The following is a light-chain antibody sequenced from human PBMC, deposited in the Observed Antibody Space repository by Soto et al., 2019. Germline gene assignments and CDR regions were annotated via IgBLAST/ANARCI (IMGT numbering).Light chain of an antibody. Sequence: IVMKQSPATLSVSTGEGATLSCRASQSVSSKLACYQQKPGQAPRLLIYGASTRATGIPARFSGSGSGTEFTLIISSLQSEDSAVYYCQQYNSWLWTFGQGSKVDIK. J-gene: IGKJ1*01. CDR1: QSVSSK. CDR2: GAS. V-gene: IGKV3-15*01. CDR3: QQYNSWLWT.